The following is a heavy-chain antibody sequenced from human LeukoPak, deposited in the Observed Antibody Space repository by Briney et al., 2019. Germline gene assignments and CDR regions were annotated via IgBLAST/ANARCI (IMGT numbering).Heavy chain of an antibody. J-gene: IGHJ5*02. CDR1: GYTFTSYY. Sequence: VASVKVSCKASGYTFTSYYLYWVRQAPGQGLEWMGLINPSGGSTRYAQKIQGRVTMTRDTSTSTVYMELSSLRSEDTAVYYCARGRLRVPRSFDPWGQGTLVTVSS. D-gene: IGHD3-16*01. CDR3: ARGRLRVPRSFDP. V-gene: IGHV1-46*01. CDR2: INPSGGST.